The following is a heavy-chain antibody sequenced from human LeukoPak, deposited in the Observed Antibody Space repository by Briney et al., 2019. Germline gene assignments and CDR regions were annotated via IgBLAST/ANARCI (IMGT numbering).Heavy chain of an antibody. CDR2: TNPNNSDT. V-gene: IGHV1-2*02. CDR3: TREGRESGDGNSAPDY. J-gene: IGHJ4*02. D-gene: IGHD1-7*01. CDR1: GYTFTGYF. Sequence: ASVKVSCKASGYTFTGYFMHWVRQAPGQGLEWMGWTNPNNSDTSYAQEFQGRVTMTRDTSITTAYMELNSLRSDDTAVYYCTREGRESGDGNSAPDYWGQGTLVTVSS.